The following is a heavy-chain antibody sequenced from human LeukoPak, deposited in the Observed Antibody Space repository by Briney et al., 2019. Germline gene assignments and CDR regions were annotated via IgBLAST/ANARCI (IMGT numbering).Heavy chain of an antibody. D-gene: IGHD5-12*01. CDR2: INTYNGNT. V-gene: IGHV1-18*01. CDR1: GYTFTTYP. Sequence: ASVKVSCKASGYTFTTYPINWVRQAPGQGLEWMGWINTYNGNTNYAQNFQGRVTMTTDTSTNTVYMELRSLTSDDTAVYYCARDPIVAETTWYYYYYMDVWGKGTTVTVSS. J-gene: IGHJ6*03. CDR3: ARDPIVAETTWYYYYYMDV.